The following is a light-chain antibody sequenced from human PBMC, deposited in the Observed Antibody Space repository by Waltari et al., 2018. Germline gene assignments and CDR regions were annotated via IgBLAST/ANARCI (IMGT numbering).Light chain of an antibody. J-gene: IGKJ3*01. Sequence: IQMTQSPSSLSASVRVRVTITCQASQDIRNYLNWYQQKPGKAPKLLIYDASNLETGVPSRFSGSGSGTDFTFTISSLQPEDIATYYCQQYDNLPPLFGPGTKVDIK. CDR2: DAS. CDR3: QQYDNLPPL. CDR1: QDIRNY. V-gene: IGKV1-33*01.